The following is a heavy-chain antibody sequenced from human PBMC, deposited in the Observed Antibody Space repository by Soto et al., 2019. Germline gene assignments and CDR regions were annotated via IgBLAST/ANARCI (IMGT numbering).Heavy chain of an antibody. J-gene: IGHJ6*02. CDR3: ARHIGNFRYYSSAMAV. CDR1: WYTFTDYW. Sequence: ESLKPACKGSWYTFTDYWIGWVRQLPGKGLEWMGIIYPGDSDTRYSPSFQGHVNITVDKSTSTAYLQWNTLKASDTVMYYCARHIGNFRYYSSAMAVWGQGTTVTSP. V-gene: IGHV5-51*01. CDR2: IYPGDSDT. D-gene: IGHD3-16*02.